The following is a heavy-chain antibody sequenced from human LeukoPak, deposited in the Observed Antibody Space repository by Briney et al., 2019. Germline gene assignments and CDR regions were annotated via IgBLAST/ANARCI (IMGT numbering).Heavy chain of an antibody. CDR2: ISERSSYI. CDR3: ARSTRRQKDAFDS. V-gene: IGHV3-21*01. CDR1: GFTFSSYS. J-gene: IGHJ3*02. Sequence: PGGSLRLSCAASGFTFSSYSVNWVRQAPGKGLEWVSSISERSSYIYYADSMKGRFTISRDNAKNSLYLQMNSLRAEDTAVYYCARSTRRQKDAFDSWGQGTVVTVSS.